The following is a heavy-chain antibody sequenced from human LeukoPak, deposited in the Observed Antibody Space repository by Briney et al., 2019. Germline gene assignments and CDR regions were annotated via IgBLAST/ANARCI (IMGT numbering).Heavy chain of an antibody. CDR1: GGSFSGYY. J-gene: IGHJ4*02. CDR3: AREGETRNWYEY. D-gene: IGHD1-14*01. V-gene: IGHV4-34*01. CDR2: INHSGST. Sequence: PSETLSLTCAVYGGSFSGYYWSWIRQPPGKGLEWIGEINHSGSTNYNPSLKSRVSIAVATSKRQFSLKLSSVTAADTAVYYCAREGETRNWYEYWGQGALVTVSS.